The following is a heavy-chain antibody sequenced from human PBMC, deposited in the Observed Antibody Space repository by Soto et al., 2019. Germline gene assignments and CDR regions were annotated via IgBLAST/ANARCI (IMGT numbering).Heavy chain of an antibody. CDR2: ISYDGSNR. Sequence: QVQLVESGGGVVQPGRSLRLSCAASGFSFSSYGIDWVRQAPGKGLEWVAVISYDGSNRYYADSVKGRITISRDNSKNTLYLQMNSLRAEDTAVYYCAKGVYYDSSGYLGWLDYWGQGTLVTFSS. J-gene: IGHJ4*02. CDR3: AKGVYYDSSGYLGWLDY. V-gene: IGHV3-30*18. D-gene: IGHD3-22*01. CDR1: GFSFSSYG.